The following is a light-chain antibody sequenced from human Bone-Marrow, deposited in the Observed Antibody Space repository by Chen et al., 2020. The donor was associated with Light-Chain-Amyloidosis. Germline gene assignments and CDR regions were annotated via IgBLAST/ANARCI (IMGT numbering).Light chain of an antibody. CDR1: QDVSSW. CDR2: TAS. J-gene: IGKJ4*01. V-gene: IGKV1-12*01. CDR3: QQTNTFPLT. Sequence: DIQMTQSQSSVSASVGDRVAITCRASQDVSSWLAWYQQRPGKAPKLLISTASSLQSGVPSRFSGSGSGTDFTLTISSLQPEDFATYYCQQTNTFPLTFGRGTRVEIK.